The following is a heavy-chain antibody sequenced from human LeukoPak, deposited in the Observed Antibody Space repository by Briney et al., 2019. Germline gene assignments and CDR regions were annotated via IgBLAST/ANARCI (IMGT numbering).Heavy chain of an antibody. V-gene: IGHV3-7*01. J-gene: IGHJ4*02. CDR1: GFTFSSYW. CDR3: ARAAGYCSSISCYSFDY. CDR2: IKQDGSEK. D-gene: IGHD2-2*01. Sequence: GGSLRLSCAASGFTFSSYWVSWVRQAPGKGLEWVANIKQDGSEKYYVDSVKGRFIIARDNPKNSLYLQMNSLRAEDTAVYYCARAAGYCSSISCYSFDYWGQGTLVTVSS.